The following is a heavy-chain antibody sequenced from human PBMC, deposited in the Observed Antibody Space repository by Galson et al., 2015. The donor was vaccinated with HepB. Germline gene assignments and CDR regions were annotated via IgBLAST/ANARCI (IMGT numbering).Heavy chain of an antibody. CDR1: GFTFSDYY. CDR2: ISYDGSNK. Sequence: SLRLSCAASGFTFSDYYMSWIRQAPGKGLEWVAVISYDGSNKYYADSVKGRFTISRDNSKNTLYLQMNSLRAEDTAVYYCAKDGEDCSGGSCYSSGYYYGMDVCGQGTTVTVSS. J-gene: IGHJ6*02. V-gene: IGHV3-30*18. CDR3: AKDGEDCSGGSCYSSGYYYGMDV. D-gene: IGHD2-15*01.